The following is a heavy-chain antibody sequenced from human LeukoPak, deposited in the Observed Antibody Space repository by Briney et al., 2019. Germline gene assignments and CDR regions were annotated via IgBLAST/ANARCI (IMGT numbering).Heavy chain of an antibody. CDR2: ISRSVSTV. J-gene: IGHJ4*02. CDR3: ARGGTYFDY. V-gene: IGHV3-11*01. CDR1: GFTFSNYA. Sequence: PGGSLRLSCAASGFTFSNYAMSWGRQAPGRGVEWVSYISRSVSTVYYADSVKGRFTISRDNAKNSLYLQMNSLRAEDTAVYYCARGGTYFDYWGQGTLVTVSS.